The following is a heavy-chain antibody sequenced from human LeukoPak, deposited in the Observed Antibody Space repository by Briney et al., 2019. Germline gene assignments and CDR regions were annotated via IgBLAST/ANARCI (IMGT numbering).Heavy chain of an antibody. CDR3: ARHGGGGESYPRVFDY. D-gene: IGHD1-26*01. Sequence: SETLSLTCTVSGGSISSYYWSWIRQPAGKGQEWIGRIYTSGSTNYNPSLKSRVTISVDTSKNQFSLKLSSVTAADTAMYYCARHGGGGESYPRVFDYWGRGNLVTVSS. CDR2: IYTSGST. V-gene: IGHV4-4*07. J-gene: IGHJ4*02. CDR1: GGSISSYY.